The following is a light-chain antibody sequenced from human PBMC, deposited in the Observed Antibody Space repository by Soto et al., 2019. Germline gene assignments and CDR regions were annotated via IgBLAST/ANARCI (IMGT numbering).Light chain of an antibody. CDR3: SSYTSSSTLLYV. J-gene: IGLJ1*01. CDR1: SSDVGGYNY. Sequence: QSALTQPASVSGSPGQSITISCTGTSSDVGGYNYVSWYQHHPGKAPKLMIYDVSNRPSGVSNRFSGSKSGNTVSLTISGLQAEDEADYYCSSYTSSSTLLYVFGTGTKLTVL. V-gene: IGLV2-14*03. CDR2: DVS.